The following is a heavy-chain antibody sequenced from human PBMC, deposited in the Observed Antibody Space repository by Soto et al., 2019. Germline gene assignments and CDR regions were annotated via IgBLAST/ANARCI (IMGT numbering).Heavy chain of an antibody. CDR2: IIPIFGTA. J-gene: IGHJ4*02. V-gene: IGHV1-69*06. CDR3: ASREYSSSTGDY. CDR1: GGTFSSYA. Sequence: QVQLVQSGAEVKKPGSSVNVSCKASGGTFSSYAISWVRQAPGQGLEWMGGIIPIFGTANYAQKFQGRVTIPADKSTSTAYMELSSLRSEDTAVYFCASREYSSSTGDYWGQGTLVTVSS. D-gene: IGHD6-6*01.